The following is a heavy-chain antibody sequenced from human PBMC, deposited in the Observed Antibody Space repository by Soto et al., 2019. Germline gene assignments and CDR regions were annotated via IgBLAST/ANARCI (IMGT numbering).Heavy chain of an antibody. V-gene: IGHV3-23*01. D-gene: IGHD6-19*01. CDR3: AKDAVVYSSGWRSYFAY. CDR2: ISGSGGST. CDR1: GFTFSSYA. J-gene: IGHJ4*02. Sequence: EVQLLESGGGLVQPGGSLRLSCAASGFTFSSYAMSWVRQAPGKGLEWDSAISGSGGSTYYAHSVKGRFTISRDNSKNTLYLHMNSLRAEDTAVYYWAKDAVVYSSGWRSYFAYWGQGTLVTVSS.